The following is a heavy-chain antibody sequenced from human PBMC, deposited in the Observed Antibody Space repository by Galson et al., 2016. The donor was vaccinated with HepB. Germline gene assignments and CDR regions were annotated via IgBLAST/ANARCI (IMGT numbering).Heavy chain of an antibody. V-gene: IGHV3-72*01. CDR1: GFKISDHY. CDR2: SRHEANSYTS. J-gene: IGHJ6*02. D-gene: IGHD2-15*01. Sequence: SLRLSCAASGFKISDHYMDWVRQAPGKGLEWVGRSRHEANSYTSEYAASVKSRFTISRDDSKNSLYLQMNSLKLEDTAVYYCARAGGYCSGGHCYYYAMDVWGQGTTVTVSS. CDR3: ARAGGYCSGGHCYYYAMDV.